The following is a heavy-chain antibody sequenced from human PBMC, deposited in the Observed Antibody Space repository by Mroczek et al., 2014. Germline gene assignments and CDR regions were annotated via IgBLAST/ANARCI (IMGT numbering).Heavy chain of an antibody. D-gene: IGHD6-6*01. CDR2: ISGSGGST. Sequence: ESGGGLVQPGGSLRLSCAASGFTFSSYAMSWVRQAPGKGLEWVSAISGSGGSTYYADSVKGRFTISRDNSKNTLYLQMNSLRAEDTAVYYCAKGGAGSSWTYYYYGMDVWGQGTTVTVSS. V-gene: IGHV3-23*01. J-gene: IGHJ6*02. CDR1: GFTFSSYA. CDR3: AKGGAGSSWTYYYYGMDV.